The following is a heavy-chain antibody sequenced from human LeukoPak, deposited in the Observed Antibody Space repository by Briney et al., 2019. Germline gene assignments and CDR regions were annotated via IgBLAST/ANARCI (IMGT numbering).Heavy chain of an antibody. J-gene: IGHJ4*02. CDR2: IYSGGST. V-gene: IGHV3-66*01. CDR1: GFTVSSNY. CDR3: AKGRYRCSSTSCYNEPFDY. Sequence: GGSLRLSCAASGFTVSSNYMSWVRQAPGKGLEWVSVIYSGGSTYYADSVKGRFTISRDNSKNTLYLQMNSLRAEDTAVYYCAKGRYRCSSTSCYNEPFDYWGQGTLVTVSS. D-gene: IGHD2-2*02.